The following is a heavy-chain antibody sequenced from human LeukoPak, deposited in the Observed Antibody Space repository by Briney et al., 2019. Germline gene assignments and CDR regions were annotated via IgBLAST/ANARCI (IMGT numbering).Heavy chain of an antibody. CDR2: IGSSSTHI. CDR3: ARGVSYRVVVTATDFDY. D-gene: IGHD2-21*02. V-gene: IGHV3-21*01. CDR1: GFTLSSYA. J-gene: IGHJ4*02. Sequence: PGRSLRLSCAASGFTLSSYAMHWVRQAPGRGLEWVSSIGSSSTHIYYADSVKGRFTISRDNAKNSLYLQMNRLRAEDTSVYYCARGVSYRVVVTATDFDYWGQGTLVTVSS.